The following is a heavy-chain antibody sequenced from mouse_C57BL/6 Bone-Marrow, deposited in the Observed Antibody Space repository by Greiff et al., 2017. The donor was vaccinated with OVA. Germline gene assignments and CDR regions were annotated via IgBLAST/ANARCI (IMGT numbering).Heavy chain of an antibody. CDR3: ARDREYDYFDY. J-gene: IGHJ2*01. Sequence: EVQLVESGGGLVKPGGSLKLSCAASGFTFSSYAMSWVRQTPEKRLEWVATISDGGSYTYYPDNVKGRFTISRDNAKNNLYLQMSHLKSEDTAMYYCARDREYDYFDYWGQGTTLTVSS. V-gene: IGHV5-4*01. CDR2: ISDGGSYT. D-gene: IGHD2-10*02. CDR1: GFTFSSYA.